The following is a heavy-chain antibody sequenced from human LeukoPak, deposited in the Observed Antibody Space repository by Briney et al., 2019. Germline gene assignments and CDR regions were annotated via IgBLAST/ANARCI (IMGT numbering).Heavy chain of an antibody. V-gene: IGHV4-34*01. CDR3: ARGRSYDILTGYYYYYYYMDV. D-gene: IGHD3-9*01. CDR1: GGSFSGYY. J-gene: IGHJ6*03. CDR2: INHSGST. Sequence: TSETLSLTCAVYGGSFSGYYWSWIRQPPGKGLEWIGEINHSGSTNYNPSLKSRVTISVDTSKNQFSLKLSSVTAADTAVYYCARGRSYDILTGYYYYYYYMDVWGKGTTVTVSS.